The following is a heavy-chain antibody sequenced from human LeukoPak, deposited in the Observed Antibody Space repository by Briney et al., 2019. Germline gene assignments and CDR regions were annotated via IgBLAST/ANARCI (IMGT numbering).Heavy chain of an antibody. CDR3: ARAHRKYYFDY. Sequence: GASVKVSCKASGYTFIGYYLHWVRQAPGQGLGWMGWINPTSGGTNYAQKFQDRVTMTRDTSINTAYMELSRLTSDDTAVYYCARAHRKYYFDYWGQGTLVTVSS. CDR1: GYTFIGYY. CDR2: INPTSGGT. V-gene: IGHV1-2*02. D-gene: IGHD1-14*01. J-gene: IGHJ4*02.